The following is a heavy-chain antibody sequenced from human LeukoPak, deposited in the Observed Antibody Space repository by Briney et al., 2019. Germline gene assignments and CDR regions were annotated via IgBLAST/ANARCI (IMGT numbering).Heavy chain of an antibody. J-gene: IGHJ3*02. CDR2: MNPNSGNT. CDR1: GYTFTSYD. Sequence: PRASVKVSCKASGYTFTSYDINWVRQATGQGLEWMGWMNPNSGNTGYAQKFQGRVTMTRNTSISTAYMELSSLRSEDTAVYYCARDPSTMVRGVIFDIWGQGTMVTVSS. V-gene: IGHV1-8*01. D-gene: IGHD3-10*01. CDR3: ARDPSTMVRGVIFDI.